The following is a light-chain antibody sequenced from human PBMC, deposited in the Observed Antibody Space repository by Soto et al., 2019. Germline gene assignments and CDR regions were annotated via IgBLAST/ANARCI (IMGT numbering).Light chain of an antibody. Sequence: EGVLTQSPATLSLSPGEKATLSCRASQSISTFLAWYQQKPGLAPRLLIYDASNRATGIPARFSGSGSGTDFPLTISSLEPEDFAVYYCQQCANWPPKWSLVQGTKVEIK. V-gene: IGKV3-11*01. CDR2: DAS. CDR3: QQCANWPPKWS. CDR1: QSISTF. J-gene: IGKJ1*01.